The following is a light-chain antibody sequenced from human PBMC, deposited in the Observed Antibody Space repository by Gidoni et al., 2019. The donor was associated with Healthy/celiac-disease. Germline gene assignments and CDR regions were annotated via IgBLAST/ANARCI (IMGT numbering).Light chain of an antibody. CDR3: QQLNSYSIT. CDR1: QGISSY. CDR2: AAS. Sequence: DIQLTQSPSFLSASVGDRVTITCRASQGISSYLAWYQQKPGKAPKLLIYAASTLQSGVPSRFSGSGSGTEFTLTLSSRQPEDFATYYCQQLNSYSITFGQGTRLEIK. V-gene: IGKV1-9*01. J-gene: IGKJ5*01.